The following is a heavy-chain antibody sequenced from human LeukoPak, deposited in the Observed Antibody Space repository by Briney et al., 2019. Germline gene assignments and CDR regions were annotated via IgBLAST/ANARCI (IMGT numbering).Heavy chain of an antibody. V-gene: IGHV3-48*01. J-gene: IGHJ6*03. Sequence: GGSLRLSCAASGFTFSSYSMNWVRQAPGKGLEWVSYISSSSSTIYYADSVKGRFTISRDNAKNSLYLQMNSLRAEDTAVYYCARDYPYYYYMDVWGKGTTVTVSS. CDR2: ISSSSSTI. CDR3: ARDYPYYYYMDV. CDR1: GFTFSSYS.